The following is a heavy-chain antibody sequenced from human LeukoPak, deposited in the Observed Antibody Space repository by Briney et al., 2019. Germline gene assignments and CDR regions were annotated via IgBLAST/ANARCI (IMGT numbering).Heavy chain of an antibody. CDR1: GYSFSTYW. V-gene: IGHV5-51*01. D-gene: IGHD2-15*01. Sequence: GESLKISCKGPGYSFSTYWIGWVRQMPGKGLEWMGIIYPADSDTKYSPSFQGHVNFSADKSISTAYLQWSSLKASDTAMYYCARIGGQFADYWGQGTLVTVSS. CDR3: ARIGGQFADY. CDR2: IYPADSDT. J-gene: IGHJ4*02.